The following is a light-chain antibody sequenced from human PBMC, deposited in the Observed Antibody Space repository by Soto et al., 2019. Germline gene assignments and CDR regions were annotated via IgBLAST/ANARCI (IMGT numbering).Light chain of an antibody. CDR1: QSISSW. CDR3: EHYNSYSEA. V-gene: IGKV1-5*01. CDR2: DAS. J-gene: IGKJ1*01. Sequence: DIQMTQSPSTLSASVGDRVTITCRVSQSISSWLAWYQQKPGKAPKLLIYDASSLESGVPSRLSGSGSGTEFTLTISSLQPDDFATYYCEHYNSYSEAFGQGAKVDI.